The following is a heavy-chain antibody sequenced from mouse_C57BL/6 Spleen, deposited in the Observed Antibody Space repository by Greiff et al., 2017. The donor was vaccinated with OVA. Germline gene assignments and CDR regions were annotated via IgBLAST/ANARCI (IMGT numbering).Heavy chain of an antibody. CDR1: GYAFTNYL. CDR2: INPGSGGT. Sequence: QVQLLQSGAELVRPGTSVKVSCKASGYAFTNYLIEWVKQRPGQGLEWIGVINPGSGGTNYNEKFKGKATLTADKSSSTAYMQLSSLTSEDSAVYFCARTEWDGAMDYWGQGTSVTVSS. V-gene: IGHV1-54*01. CDR3: ARTEWDGAMDY. D-gene: IGHD4-1*01. J-gene: IGHJ4*01.